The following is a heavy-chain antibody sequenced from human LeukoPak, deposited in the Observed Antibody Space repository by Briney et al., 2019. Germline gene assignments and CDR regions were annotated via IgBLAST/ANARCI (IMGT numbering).Heavy chain of an antibody. CDR3: ARDPQIVVVTAINWFDP. CDR2: ISGYNGNT. J-gene: IGHJ5*02. CDR1: GYTFTSYG. D-gene: IGHD2-21*02. V-gene: IGHV1-18*01. Sequence: ASVKVSRKASGYTFTSYGISWVRQAPGQGLEWMGWISGYNGNTNFAQRFQGRVTITRDTSTSTAYMELRSLRSDDTAVYYCARDPQIVVVTAINWFDPWGQGTPVTVSS.